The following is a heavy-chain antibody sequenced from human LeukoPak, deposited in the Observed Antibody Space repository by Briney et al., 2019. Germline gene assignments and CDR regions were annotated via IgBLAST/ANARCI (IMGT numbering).Heavy chain of an antibody. CDR3: ARGVFRPYDLFDP. J-gene: IGHJ5*02. V-gene: IGHV4-39*01. D-gene: IGHD5-12*01. Sequence: PSETLSLTCTVSGVSISSSSYYWGWLRQPPGKGLEWIGSIYYSGSTYYNPSLKSRVTISVDTSKNQFSLKLSSVTAADTAVYYCARGVFRPYDLFDPWGQGTLVTVSS. CDR1: GVSISSSSYY. CDR2: IYYSGST.